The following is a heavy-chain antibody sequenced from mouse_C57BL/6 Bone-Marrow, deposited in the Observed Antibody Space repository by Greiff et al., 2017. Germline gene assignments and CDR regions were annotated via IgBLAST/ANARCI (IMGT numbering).Heavy chain of an antibody. J-gene: IGHJ2*01. CDR3: ARTPDYGSSRYYFDY. Sequence: VQLKQSGPELVKPGASVKISCKASGYSFTGYYMNWVKQSPEKSLEWIGEINPSTGGTTYNQKFKAKATLTVDKSSSTAYMQLKSLTSEDSAVYCCARTPDYGSSRYYFDYWGQGTTLTVAS. CDR1: GYSFTGYY. D-gene: IGHD1-1*01. CDR2: INPSTGGT. V-gene: IGHV1-42*01.